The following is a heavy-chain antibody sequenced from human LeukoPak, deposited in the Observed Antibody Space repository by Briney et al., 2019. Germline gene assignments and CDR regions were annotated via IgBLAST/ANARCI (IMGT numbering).Heavy chain of an antibody. V-gene: IGHV3-30*04. Sequence: GGFLRLSCAASGFTFSSYAMHWVRQAPSKGLEWVAVISYDGSNKYYADSVKGRFTISRDNSKNTLYLQMNSLRAEDTAVYYCAREHYKYYFDYWGQGTLVTVSS. J-gene: IGHJ4*02. D-gene: IGHD4-11*01. CDR2: ISYDGSNK. CDR1: GFTFSSYA. CDR3: AREHYKYYFDY.